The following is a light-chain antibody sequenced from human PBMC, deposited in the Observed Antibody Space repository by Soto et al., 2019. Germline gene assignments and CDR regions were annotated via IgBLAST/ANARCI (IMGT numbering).Light chain of an antibody. CDR1: SSDVGKYNY. CDR2: DVS. J-gene: IGLJ2*01. Sequence: QSALTQPASVSGSPGQSITISCTGTSSDVGKYNYVSWYQQYPGKAPKLMIYDVSNRPSGVSNRFSGSKSGNTASLTISGLQAEDEADYYCSSYSSSSTLVVFGGGTKLTVL. CDR3: SSYSSSSTLVV. V-gene: IGLV2-14*01.